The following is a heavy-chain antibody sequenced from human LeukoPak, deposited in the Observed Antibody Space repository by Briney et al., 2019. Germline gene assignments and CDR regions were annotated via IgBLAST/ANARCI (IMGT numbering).Heavy chain of an antibody. V-gene: IGHV4-34*01. CDR3: ARRLATTGRYYFDY. Sequence: TTSETLSLTCAVYGGSFSGYYWSWIRQPPGKGLEWIGEINHSGSTNYNPSLKSRVTISVDASQNQFSLKLSSVTAADTALYYCARRLATTGRYYFDYWGQGALVTVSS. D-gene: IGHD1-1*01. CDR2: INHSGST. CDR1: GGSFSGYY. J-gene: IGHJ4*02.